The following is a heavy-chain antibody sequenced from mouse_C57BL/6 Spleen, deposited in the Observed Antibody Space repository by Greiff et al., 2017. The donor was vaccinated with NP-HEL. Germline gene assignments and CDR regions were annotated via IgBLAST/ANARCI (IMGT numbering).Heavy chain of an antibody. Sequence: QVQLKQPGAELVRPGSSVKLSCKASGYTFTSYWMHWVKQRPIQGLEWIGNIDPSDSETHYNQKFKDKATLTVDKSSSTAYMQLSSLTSEDSAVYYCAREGYYSNPWFAYWGQGTLVTVSA. CDR2: IDPSDSET. V-gene: IGHV1-52*01. CDR1: GYTFTSYW. CDR3: AREGYYSNPWFAY. D-gene: IGHD2-5*01. J-gene: IGHJ3*01.